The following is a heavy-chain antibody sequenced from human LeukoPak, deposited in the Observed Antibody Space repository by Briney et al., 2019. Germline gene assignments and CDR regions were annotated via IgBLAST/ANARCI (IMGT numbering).Heavy chain of an antibody. V-gene: IGHV3-23*01. D-gene: IGHD3-22*01. J-gene: IGHJ3*02. CDR1: GFTFSSYG. CDR2: ISGSGGST. CDR3: ARYEAQLYYYDSSGYPQGAFDI. Sequence: PGGSLRLSCAASGFTFSSYGMSWVRQAPGKGLEWVSAISGSGGSTYYADSVKGRFTISRDNSKNTLYLQMNSLRAEDTAVYYCARYEAQLYYYDSSGYPQGAFDIWGQGTMVTVSS.